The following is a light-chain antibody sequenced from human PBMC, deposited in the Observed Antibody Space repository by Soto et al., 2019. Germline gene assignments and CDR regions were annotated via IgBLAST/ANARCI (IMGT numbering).Light chain of an antibody. CDR1: QSISSY. CDR3: QQYKSYST. J-gene: IGKJ1*01. V-gene: IGKV1-5*01. Sequence: DIQMTQSPSSLSASVGDRVTITCRASQSISSYLNWYQQRPGKAPKLLIYDASTLESGVPSRFSGGGSGTEFTLTINNLQPDDLATYICQQYKSYSTFGRGTKVDIK. CDR2: DAS.